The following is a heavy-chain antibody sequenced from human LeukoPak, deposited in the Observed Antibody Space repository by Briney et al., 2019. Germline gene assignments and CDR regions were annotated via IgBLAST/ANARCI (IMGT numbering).Heavy chain of an antibody. CDR2: IYPGNSET. V-gene: IGHV5-51*01. CDR1: GYSFSNYW. CDR3: ARYYCSGGNCPTYFDY. J-gene: IGHJ4*02. D-gene: IGHD2-15*01. Sequence: GESLKISCKDSGYSFSNYWIGWVRQMPGKGLEWMGIIYPGNSETRYSPSFQGQVTMSADKSISTAYLQWSSLKASDTAMYYCARYYCSGGNCPTYFDYWGQGTLVTVSS.